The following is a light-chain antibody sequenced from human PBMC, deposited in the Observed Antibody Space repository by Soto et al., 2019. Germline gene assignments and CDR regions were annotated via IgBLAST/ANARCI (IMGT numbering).Light chain of an antibody. Sequence: QSVLTQPPSVSAAPGQKVTXXXXXXXXXIGNNYVTWYQQLPGTAPKLLIYDNNKRPSGIPDRFSGSKSGTSATLGITGLQTGDEADYYCGTWDSSLSAVVFGGGTKLTVL. J-gene: IGLJ2*01. CDR3: GTWDSSLSAVV. CDR1: XXXIGNNY. V-gene: IGLV1-51*01. CDR2: DNN.